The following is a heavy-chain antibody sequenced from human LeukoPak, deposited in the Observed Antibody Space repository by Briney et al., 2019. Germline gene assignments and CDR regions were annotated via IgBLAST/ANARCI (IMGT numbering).Heavy chain of an antibody. D-gene: IGHD5-12*01. V-gene: IGHV1-69*06. CDR2: IIPIFGTA. J-gene: IGHJ6*03. CDR3: ARGGRVVATIPYYDYYYYYMDV. CDR1: GGTFSSYA. Sequence: ASVKVSCKASGGTFSSYAISWVRQAPGQGLEWMGGIIPIFGTANYAQKFQGRVTITADKSTSTAYMELSSLRSEDTAVYYCARGGRVVATIPYYDYYYYYMDVWAKGPRSPSP.